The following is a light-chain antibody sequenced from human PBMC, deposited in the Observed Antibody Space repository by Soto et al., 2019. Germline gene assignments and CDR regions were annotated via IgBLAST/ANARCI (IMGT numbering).Light chain of an antibody. J-gene: IGLJ1*01. Sequence: QSALTQPASVSGSPGQSITISCTGTTNDVGGYNYVSWYQQHPGKAPKLLIYEVSNRPSGVSNRFSGSKSGNTASLTISGLQAEDEADYYCSSFTSGSTLFGTGTKVTVL. CDR1: TNDVGGYNY. CDR2: EVS. CDR3: SSFTSGSTL. V-gene: IGLV2-14*01.